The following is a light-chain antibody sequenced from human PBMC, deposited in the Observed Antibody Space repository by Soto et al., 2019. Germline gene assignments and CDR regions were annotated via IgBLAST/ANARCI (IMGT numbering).Light chain of an antibody. CDR3: QQYGNSPVT. CDR2: GPS. J-gene: IGKJ2*01. CDR1: QSVSSSH. Sequence: EIVLTQSPGTLSLSPGERATLSCRASQSVSSSHLAWYQQRLDQAPRLLVYGPSSRAAGVPERFSGSGSGTDFTLTISRLEPEDFAVYFCQQYGNSPVTFGQGTKLEIK. V-gene: IGKV3-20*01.